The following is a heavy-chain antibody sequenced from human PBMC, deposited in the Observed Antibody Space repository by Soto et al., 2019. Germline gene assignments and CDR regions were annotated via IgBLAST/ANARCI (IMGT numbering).Heavy chain of an antibody. Sequence: SETLSLTCTVSGGSISSSGYYWGWIRQPPGKGLEWIGSIYYSGSTYYNPSLKSRVTISVDTSKNQFSLKLSSVTAADTAVYYCARQGATYYYDSSGSQGAFDIWGQGTMVTVSS. CDR1: GGSISSSGYY. J-gene: IGHJ3*02. CDR3: ARQGATYYYDSSGSQGAFDI. CDR2: IYYSGST. V-gene: IGHV4-39*01. D-gene: IGHD3-22*01.